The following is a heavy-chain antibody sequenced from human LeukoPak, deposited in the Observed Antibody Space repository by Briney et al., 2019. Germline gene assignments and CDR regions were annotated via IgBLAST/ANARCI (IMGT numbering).Heavy chain of an antibody. D-gene: IGHD3-10*01. J-gene: IGHJ4*02. CDR1: GGSISSSSYY. CDR3: ARRPVRGVDTYYFDY. V-gene: IGHV4-39*01. Sequence: SEILSLTCTVSGGSISSSSYYWGWIRQPPGKGLEWIGSIYYSGSTYYNPSLKSRVTISVDTSKNQFSLKLSSVTAADTAVYYCARRPVRGVDTYYFDYWGQGTLVTVSS. CDR2: IYYSGST.